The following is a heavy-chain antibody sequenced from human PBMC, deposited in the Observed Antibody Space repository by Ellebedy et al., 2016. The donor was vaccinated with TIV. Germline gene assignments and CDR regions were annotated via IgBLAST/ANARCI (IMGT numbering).Heavy chain of an antibody. Sequence: ASVKVSCKASGYTFISYYMHWVRQAPGQGLEWMGIINPSGGSTNYAQKFQGRVTMTRDTSTSTVYMEVSSLRSEDTAVYYCARDDQGTMVRGRYHYGMDVWGQGTTVTVSS. CDR3: ARDDQGTMVRGRYHYGMDV. CDR1: GYTFISYY. V-gene: IGHV1-46*01. J-gene: IGHJ6*02. CDR2: INPSGGST. D-gene: IGHD3-10*01.